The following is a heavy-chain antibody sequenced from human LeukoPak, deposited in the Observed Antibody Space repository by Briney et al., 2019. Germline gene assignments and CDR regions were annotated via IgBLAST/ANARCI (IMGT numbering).Heavy chain of an antibody. CDR3: ARWLAVAGYDAFDI. V-gene: IGHV4-38-2*02. D-gene: IGHD6-19*01. CDR1: GYSISTGYY. CDR2: FYHGGST. J-gene: IGHJ3*02. Sequence: PSETLSLTCTVSGYSISTGYYWDWIRQPPGKGLEWIGTFYHGGSTYYNPSLKSRVAISVDTSKNQFSLNLTSVTAADTAVYYCARWLAVAGYDAFDIWGQGTMVTVSS.